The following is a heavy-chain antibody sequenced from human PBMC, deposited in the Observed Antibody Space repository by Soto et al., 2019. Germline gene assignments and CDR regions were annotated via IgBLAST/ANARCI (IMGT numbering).Heavy chain of an antibody. V-gene: IGHV1-69*13. Sequence: SVKVSCKASGGTFSSYAISWVRQAPGQGLEWMGGIIPIFGTANYAQKFQGRVTITADESTSTAYMELSSLRSEDTAVYYCARGETGGYYYYYGMDVWGQGTTVTVSS. J-gene: IGHJ6*02. CDR3: ARGETGGYYYYYGMDV. CDR2: IIPIFGTA. CDR1: GGTFSSYA. D-gene: IGHD3-16*01.